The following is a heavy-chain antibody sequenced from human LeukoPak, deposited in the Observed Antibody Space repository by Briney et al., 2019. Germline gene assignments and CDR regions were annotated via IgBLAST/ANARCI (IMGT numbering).Heavy chain of an antibody. V-gene: IGHV4-39*01. CDR2: INYSWST. CDR3: ARAEDIYRRLDL. CDR1: GGSISSGSYY. D-gene: IGHD3-9*01. J-gene: IGHJ3*01. Sequence: SETLSLTRTVSGGSISSGSYYWGWIRRPPGKGLEWIGSINYSWSTYYNPSLKSRVTISVDTSKNQFSLKLSSVTAADTAVYYCARAEDIYRRLDLWGQGTMVTVSS.